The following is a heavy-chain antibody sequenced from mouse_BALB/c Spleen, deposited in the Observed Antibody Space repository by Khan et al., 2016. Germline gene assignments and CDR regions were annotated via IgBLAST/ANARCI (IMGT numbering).Heavy chain of an antibody. V-gene: IGHV9-3-1*01. Sequence: QIQLVQSGPELKKPGKTVKISCKASGYTFTNYGMNWVKQAPGKGLKWMGWINTYSGESTYADDFKGRFAFSLETSANTAYLQINNLKHEDTATYFCARYRYYYGSSRYLDVWGAGTTVTVSS. CDR3: ARYRYYYGSSRYLDV. CDR2: INTYSGES. D-gene: IGHD1-1*01. CDR1: GYTFTNYG. J-gene: IGHJ1*01.